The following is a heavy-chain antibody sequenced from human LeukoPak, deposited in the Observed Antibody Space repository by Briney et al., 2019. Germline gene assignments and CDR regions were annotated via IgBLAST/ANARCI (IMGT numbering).Heavy chain of an antibody. V-gene: IGHV4-59*08. D-gene: IGHD6-19*01. CDR1: GGSISSYY. Sequence: SETLSLTCTVSGGSISSYYWSWIRQPPGKGLEWIGYIYSSGSTNYNPSLKSRVTISVATSKNQFSLRLSSVTAADTAVYYCARTPIPQYSSGWYTSYYFDYWGQGTLVTVSS. CDR3: ARTPIPQYSSGWYTSYYFDY. CDR2: IYSSGST. J-gene: IGHJ4*02.